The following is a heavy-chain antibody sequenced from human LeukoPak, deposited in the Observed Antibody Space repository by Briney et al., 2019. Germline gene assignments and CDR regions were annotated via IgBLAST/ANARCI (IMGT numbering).Heavy chain of an antibody. CDR1: GGSISGYY. J-gene: IGHJ6*03. CDR2: IYTSGST. D-gene: IGHD4-17*01. CDR3: ARVVYGDYYYYYYMDV. Sequence: SETLSLTCTVSGGSISGYYWSWIRQSAGKGLQWIGRIYTSGSTNYNPSLKSRVTISVDTSKNQFSLKLSSVTAADTAVYYCARVVYGDYYYYYYMDVWGKGTTVTVSS. V-gene: IGHV4-4*07.